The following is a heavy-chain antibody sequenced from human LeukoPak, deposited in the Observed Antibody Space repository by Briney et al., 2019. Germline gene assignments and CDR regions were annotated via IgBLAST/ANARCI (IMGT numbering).Heavy chain of an antibody. J-gene: IGHJ5*02. CDR1: GYTFTSYG. Sequence: ASVKVSCKASGYTFTSYGISWVRQAPGQGLECWGWISAYNGNTNYAQKLQGRVTMTTDTSPSTAYMHLRGLRSDDTAVYYCARDQAIAADPNWFDPWGQGTLVTVSS. CDR2: ISAYNGNT. CDR3: ARDQAIAADPNWFDP. D-gene: IGHD6-13*01. V-gene: IGHV1-18*04.